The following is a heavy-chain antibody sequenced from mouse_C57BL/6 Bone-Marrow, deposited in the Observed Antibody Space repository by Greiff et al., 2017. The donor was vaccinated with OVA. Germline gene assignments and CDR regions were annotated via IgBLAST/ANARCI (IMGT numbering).Heavy chain of an antibody. D-gene: IGHD2-3*01. Sequence: DVQLQESGPGLVKPSQSLSLTCSVTGYSITSGYYWNWIRQFPGNKLEWMGYISYDGSNNYNPSLKNRISITRDTAKNQFFLKLNSVTTEDTATYYCAISDGYYDRAMDYWGQGTSVTVSS. CDR1: GYSITSGYY. V-gene: IGHV3-6*01. J-gene: IGHJ4*01. CDR3: AISDGYYDRAMDY. CDR2: ISYDGSN.